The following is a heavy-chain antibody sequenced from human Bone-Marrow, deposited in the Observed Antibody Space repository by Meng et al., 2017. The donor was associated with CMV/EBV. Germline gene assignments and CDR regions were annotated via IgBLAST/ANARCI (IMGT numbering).Heavy chain of an antibody. CDR3: ARDATGSWELND. J-gene: IGHJ4*02. Sequence: GESLKISCAASGFSVGTNFMTWVRQAPGKGLEWVSGINWNGGSTGYADSVKGRFTISRDNAKNSLYLQMNSLRAEDTALYYRARDATGSWELNDWGQGTLVTVSS. CDR2: INWNGGST. CDR1: GFSVGTNF. D-gene: IGHD1-26*01. V-gene: IGHV3-20*04.